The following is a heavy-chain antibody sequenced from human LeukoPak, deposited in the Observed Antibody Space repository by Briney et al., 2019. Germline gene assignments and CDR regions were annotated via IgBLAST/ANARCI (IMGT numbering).Heavy chain of an antibody. CDR3: ARASQWLAFDY. CDR1: GFIVGSNY. J-gene: IGHJ4*02. CDR2: IYNGGST. Sequence: PGGSLRLSCAASGFIVGSNYMSWVRQAPGKGLEWVSVIYNGGSTKYADSVKGRFTISRDNSENTLYLQMNSLRDEDTAVYFCARASQWLAFDYWGQGTLVTVSS. D-gene: IGHD6-19*01. V-gene: IGHV3-66*01.